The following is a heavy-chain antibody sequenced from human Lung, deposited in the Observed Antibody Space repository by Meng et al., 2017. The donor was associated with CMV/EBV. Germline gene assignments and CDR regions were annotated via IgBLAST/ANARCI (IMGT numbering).Heavy chain of an antibody. J-gene: IGHJ4*02. D-gene: IGHD2-15*01. CDR1: GYTFTSYA. Sequence: GQVVQGGAEVKKPGASVKVSCKASGYTFTSYAMNWVRQAPGQGLEWMGWINTNTGNPTYAQGFTGRFVFSLDTSVSTAYLQISSLKAADTAVYYCARLYCSGGSCYTIDYWGQGTLVTVSS. V-gene: IGHV7-4-1*02. CDR3: ARLYCSGGSCYTIDY. CDR2: INTNTGNP.